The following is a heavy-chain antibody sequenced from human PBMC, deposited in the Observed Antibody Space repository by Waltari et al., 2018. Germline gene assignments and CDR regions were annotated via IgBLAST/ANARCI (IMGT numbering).Heavy chain of an antibody. D-gene: IGHD4-17*01. CDR2: ISGSVGST. CDR3: AKAPGRTTVVTQFDY. Sequence: EVQLVESGGGLVQPGGSLRLYCAASGFTFSSYDMSWVRQAPGKGLEWVSAISGSVGSTYYADSGKGRFTIPRDNSKNTLYLQMNSLRAEDTAVYYCAKAPGRTTVVTQFDYWGQGTLVTVSS. J-gene: IGHJ4*02. V-gene: IGHV3-23*04. CDR1: GFTFSSYD.